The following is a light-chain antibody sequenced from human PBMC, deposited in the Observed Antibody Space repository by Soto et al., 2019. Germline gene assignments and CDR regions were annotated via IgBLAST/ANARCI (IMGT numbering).Light chain of an antibody. J-gene: IGKJ5*01. CDR1: QSLVYSDGDTY. Sequence: DIVMTQTPPSLSVTLGQPASISCRSSQSLVYSDGDTYLSWLQQRPGQPLRILIYKVSNRFSGVTDRFSGRGAGTDFTRKTSRVDAEDVGVYYCMQASQSRTFGQGTRLEIK. CDR2: KVS. V-gene: IGKV2-24*01. CDR3: MQASQSRT.